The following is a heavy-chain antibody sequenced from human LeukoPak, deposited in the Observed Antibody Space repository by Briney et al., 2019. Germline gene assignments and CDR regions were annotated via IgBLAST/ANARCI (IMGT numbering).Heavy chain of an antibody. CDR1: GYTFTGYY. CDR3: ARGFYYYGSGSYRDWFDP. Sequence: ASVKVSCKASGYTFTGYYMHWVRQAPGQGLDWVGWINPNSGGTNYAQKFQGRVTMTRDTSISTAYMELSRLRSDDTAVYYCARGFYYYGSGSYRDWFDPWGQGTLVTVSS. D-gene: IGHD3-10*01. CDR2: INPNSGGT. J-gene: IGHJ5*02. V-gene: IGHV1-2*02.